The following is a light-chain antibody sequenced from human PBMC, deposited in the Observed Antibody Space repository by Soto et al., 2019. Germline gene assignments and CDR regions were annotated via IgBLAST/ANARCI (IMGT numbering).Light chain of an antibody. V-gene: IGKV3-20*01. CDR2: GAS. J-gene: IGKJ1*01. CDR1: QSISSSY. CDR3: QQYSSTFWT. Sequence: DIVLTRSPGTLSLSLGERTTLSCRASQSISSSYLAWYQQKPGQAPRLHVYGASSRATGIPDRFSGSGSGTDFTLTISRLEPEDFALYYCQQYSSTFWTLGQGTKV.